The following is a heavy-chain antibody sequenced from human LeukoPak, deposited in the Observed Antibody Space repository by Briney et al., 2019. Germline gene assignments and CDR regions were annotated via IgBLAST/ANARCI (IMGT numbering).Heavy chain of an antibody. Sequence: GGSLRLSCVASGFTFNTYNMNWVRQAPGKGLERVSSITSSSSYIYYADSVKGRFTISRDNAKSSLYLQMNSLRDEDTAVYYCARDPYSGNYGDYYYYYMDVWGKGTTVTISS. CDR2: ITSSSSYI. V-gene: IGHV3-21*01. D-gene: IGHD1-26*01. J-gene: IGHJ6*03. CDR3: ARDPYSGNYGDYYYYYMDV. CDR1: GFTFNTYN.